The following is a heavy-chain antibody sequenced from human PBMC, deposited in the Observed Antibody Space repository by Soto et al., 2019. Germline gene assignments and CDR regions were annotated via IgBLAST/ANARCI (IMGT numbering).Heavy chain of an antibody. J-gene: IGHJ3*02. CDR2: ISYDGSNK. Sequence: GGPLRLSCAASGFTFSSYGMHWVRQAPGKGMEWVAVISYDGSNKYYADSVKGRFTISRDNSKNTLYLQMNSMRAEDTAVYYCAKPITMIVVVILDAFDIWGQGTMVTVS. D-gene: IGHD3-22*01. V-gene: IGHV3-30*18. CDR1: GFTFSSYG. CDR3: AKPITMIVVVILDAFDI.